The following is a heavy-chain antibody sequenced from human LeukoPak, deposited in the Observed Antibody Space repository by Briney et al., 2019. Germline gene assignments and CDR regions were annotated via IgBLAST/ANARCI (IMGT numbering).Heavy chain of an antibody. Sequence: SETLSLTCAVSGGSISSYYWSWIRQPPGEGLEWIAYIYYSGNTNYNPSFKGRVTISVDTSKNQFSLKLSSLAAADTAIYYCARQPPATAAFDIWGQGTMVTVSS. J-gene: IGHJ3*02. CDR1: GGSISSYY. CDR3: ARQPPATAAFDI. CDR2: IYYSGNT. D-gene: IGHD1-14*01. V-gene: IGHV4-59*08.